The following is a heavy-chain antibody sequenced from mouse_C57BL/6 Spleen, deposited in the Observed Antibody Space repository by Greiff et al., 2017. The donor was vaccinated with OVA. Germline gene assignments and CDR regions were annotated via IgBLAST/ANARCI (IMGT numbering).Heavy chain of an antibody. V-gene: IGHV1-63*01. Sequence: QVQLQQSGAELVRPGTSVKMSCKASGYTFTNYWIGWAKQRPGHGLEWIGDIYPGGGYTNYNEKFKGKATLTADKSSSTAYMQFSSLTSEDSAIYYCARWRGNYSYYCAMDYWGQGTSVTVSS. J-gene: IGHJ4*01. CDR2: IYPGGGYT. CDR1: GYTFTNYW. D-gene: IGHD2-1*01. CDR3: ARWRGNYSYYCAMDY.